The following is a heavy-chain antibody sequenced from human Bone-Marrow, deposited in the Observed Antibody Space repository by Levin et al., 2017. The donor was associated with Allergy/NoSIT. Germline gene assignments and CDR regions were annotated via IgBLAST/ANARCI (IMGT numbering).Heavy chain of an antibody. V-gene: IGHV3-21*01. CDR2: ISSSSSYI. J-gene: IGHJ4*02. D-gene: IGHD3-16*02. Sequence: GGSLRLSCAASGFTFSTYSMNWVRQTPGKGLEWVSSISSSSSYIYYADSLKGRFTISRDNAKNSLYLQMDSLRAEDTAVYYCARDDYDYIWGNYRLDYWGQGTLVTVSS. CDR1: GFTFSTYS. CDR3: ARDDYDYIWGNYRLDY.